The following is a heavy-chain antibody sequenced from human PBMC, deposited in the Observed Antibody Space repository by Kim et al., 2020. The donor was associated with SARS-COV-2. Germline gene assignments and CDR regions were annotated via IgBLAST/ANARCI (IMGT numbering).Heavy chain of an antibody. V-gene: IGHV4-30-2*05. J-gene: IGHJ5*02. D-gene: IGHD3-3*01. CDR3: ARSGITIFGEPGP. Sequence: NPSLKGRVTISVDTSKNQFSLKLSSVTAADTAVYYCARSGITIFGEPGPWGQGTLVTVSS.